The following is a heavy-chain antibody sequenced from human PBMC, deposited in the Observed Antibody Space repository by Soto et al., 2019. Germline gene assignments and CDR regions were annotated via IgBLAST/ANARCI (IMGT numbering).Heavy chain of an antibody. CDR3: AKSRGSGSYFNTSDAFDF. CDR1: GFTFSSYA. CDR2: ISGSGGGT. V-gene: IGHV3-23*01. Sequence: EVQLLDSGGGLVQPGGSLRLSCAASGFTFSSYAMSWVRQAPGKGLEWVSSISGSGGGTYYADSVKGRFTISRDNSKNSLSLQMNSLRVEDTAVYYCAKSRGSGSYFNTSDAFDFWGQGTMVTVSS. J-gene: IGHJ3*01. D-gene: IGHD3-10*01.